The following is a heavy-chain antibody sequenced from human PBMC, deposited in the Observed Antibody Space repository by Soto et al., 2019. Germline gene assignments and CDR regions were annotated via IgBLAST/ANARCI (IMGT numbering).Heavy chain of an antibody. D-gene: IGHD3-16*01. CDR3: ARGGYYDNSWGKLSHYGLDV. CDR2: ISPYNDYT. J-gene: IGHJ6*02. Sequence: QVQLAQSANEVKKPGASVRVSCKAAGYTFIRYGIAWVRQAPGQGLEWMGWISPYNDYTVYAQKFQGRVSMTADTSTRTVYTKLSGRKSDDTAVYYCARGGYYDNSWGKLSHYGLDVWGQGTSVSVSS. CDR1: GYTFIRYG. V-gene: IGHV1-18*01.